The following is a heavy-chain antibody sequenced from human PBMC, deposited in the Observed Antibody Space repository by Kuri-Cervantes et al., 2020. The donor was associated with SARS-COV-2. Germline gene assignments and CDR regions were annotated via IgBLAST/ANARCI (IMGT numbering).Heavy chain of an antibody. J-gene: IGHJ6*02. D-gene: IGHD3-10*01. CDR3: AKPGSLRGIIREDQYGLDV. V-gene: IGHV3-30*18. CDR1: EFNFRYYG. CDR2: ISHDGRDT. Sequence: GESLKISCVASEFNFRYYGMYWVRQAPGKGLEWLAVISHDGRDTYHGDSVKGRFTISRDNSKNTLYLQMNSLRPEDTAVYNCAKPGSLRGIIREDQYGLDVWGQGTTVTVSS.